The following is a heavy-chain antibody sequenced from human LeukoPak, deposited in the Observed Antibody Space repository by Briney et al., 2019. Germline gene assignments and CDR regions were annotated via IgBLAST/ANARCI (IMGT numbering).Heavy chain of an antibody. V-gene: IGHV1-24*01. CDR1: GYTLTELS. CDR3: ASPAGEYSGSSVAFDI. Sequence: ASVKVSCKVSGYTLTELSMHWVRQAPGKGLEWMGGFDPEDGETIYAQKFQGRVTITADESTSTAYMELSSLRSEDTAVYYCASPAGEYSGSSVAFDIWGQGTMVTVSS. CDR2: FDPEDGET. J-gene: IGHJ3*02. D-gene: IGHD6-6*01.